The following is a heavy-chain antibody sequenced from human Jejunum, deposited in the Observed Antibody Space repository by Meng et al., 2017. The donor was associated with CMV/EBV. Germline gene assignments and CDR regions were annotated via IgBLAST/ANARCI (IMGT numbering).Heavy chain of an antibody. CDR2: THYRSNWYN. D-gene: IGHD6-13*01. V-gene: IGHV6-1*01. CDR3: ARAGYRSIGYSYSWHPGDFDS. J-gene: IGHJ4*02. Sequence: WNWIRKSPSRGVEWLGMTHYRSNWYNDYAPSVKTRITINPDTSKNQLSLQLNSVTPEDTDVYYCARAGYRSIGYSYSWHPGDFDSWGQGTLVTVSS.